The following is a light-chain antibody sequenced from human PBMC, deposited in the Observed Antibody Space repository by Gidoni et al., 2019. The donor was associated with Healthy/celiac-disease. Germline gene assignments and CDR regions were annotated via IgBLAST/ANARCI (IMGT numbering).Light chain of an antibody. J-gene: IGKJ4*01. CDR1: QGISSY. V-gene: IGKV1-9*01. Sequence: DIQLTQSPSFLSASVGDRVTITCRASQGISSYLAWYQQKPGKAPKLLIYAASTLQSGVPSRFSGSGSGTEFTLTISSLQPEDFATYYCQQLNSYLATPFGGGTKVEIK. CDR2: AAS. CDR3: QQLNSYLATP.